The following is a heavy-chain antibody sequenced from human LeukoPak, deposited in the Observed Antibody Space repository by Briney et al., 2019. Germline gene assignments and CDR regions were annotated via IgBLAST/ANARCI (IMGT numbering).Heavy chain of an antibody. CDR2: INHSGST. J-gene: IGHJ6*03. CDR1: GGSFSGYY. D-gene: IGHD3-10*01. V-gene: IGHV4-34*01. Sequence: SETLSLTCAVYGGSFSGYYWSWIRQPPGKGLEWIGEINHSGSTNYNPSLKSRVTISVDTSKNQFSLKLSSVTAADTAVYYYARASSGVAVGYYYYYMDVWGKGTTVTVSS. CDR3: ARASSGVAVGYYYYYMDV.